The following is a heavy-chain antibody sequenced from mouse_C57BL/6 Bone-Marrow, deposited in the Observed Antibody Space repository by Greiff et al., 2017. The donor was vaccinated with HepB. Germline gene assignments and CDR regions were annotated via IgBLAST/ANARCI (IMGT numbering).Heavy chain of an antibody. Sequence: QVQLQQSGAELVRPGASVTLSCKASGYKFTDYEMHWVKQTPVHGLEWIGAIDPETGGNAYNQKFKGKAIRTADKSSSTAYMELRSLTAEDSAVYYCTRGVFFAYWGQGTLVTVSA. CDR2: IDPETGGN. CDR3: TRGVFFAY. J-gene: IGHJ3*01. V-gene: IGHV1-15*01. CDR1: GYKFTDYE.